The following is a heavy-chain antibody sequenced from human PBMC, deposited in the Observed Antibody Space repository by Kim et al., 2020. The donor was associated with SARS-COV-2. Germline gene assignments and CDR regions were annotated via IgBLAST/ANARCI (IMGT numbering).Heavy chain of an antibody. CDR3: ARGENYDFWSGYSNWFDP. V-gene: IGHV4-34*01. Sequence: SETLSLTCAVYGGSFSGYYWSWIRQPPGKGLEWIGEINHSGSTNYNPSLKSRVTISVDTSKNQFSLKLSSVTAADTAVYYCARGENYDFWSGYSNWFDPWGQGTLVTVSS. CDR1: GGSFSGYY. D-gene: IGHD3-3*01. CDR2: INHSGST. J-gene: IGHJ5*02.